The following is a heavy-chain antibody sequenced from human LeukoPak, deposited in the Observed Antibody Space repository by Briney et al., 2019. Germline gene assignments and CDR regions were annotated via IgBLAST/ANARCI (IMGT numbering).Heavy chain of an antibody. D-gene: IGHD3-10*01. CDR1: GFTFSSYA. CDR3: ARDYYGSGSYWILFEVDY. V-gene: IGHV3-30*04. CDR2: TSYDGSNK. J-gene: IGHJ4*02. Sequence: PGGSLRLSCAASGFTFSSYAMHWVRQAPGKGLEWVAVTSYDGSNKYYADSVKGRFTISRDNSKNTLYLQMNSLRAEDTAVYYCARDYYGSGSYWILFEVDYWGQGTLVTVSS.